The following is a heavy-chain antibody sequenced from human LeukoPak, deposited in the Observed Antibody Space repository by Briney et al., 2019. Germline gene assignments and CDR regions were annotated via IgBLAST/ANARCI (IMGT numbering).Heavy chain of an antibody. Sequence: PGGSLRLSCAASGFTFSSYAMHWVRQAPGKGLEWVAVISYDGSNKYYADSVKGRFTISRDNSKNTLYLQMNSLRAEDTAVYYCAKVVLRFLEWVSLPDFWGQGTLVTVSS. V-gene: IGHV3-30-3*01. J-gene: IGHJ4*02. CDR3: AKVVLRFLEWVSLPDF. D-gene: IGHD3-3*01. CDR1: GFTFSSYA. CDR2: ISYDGSNK.